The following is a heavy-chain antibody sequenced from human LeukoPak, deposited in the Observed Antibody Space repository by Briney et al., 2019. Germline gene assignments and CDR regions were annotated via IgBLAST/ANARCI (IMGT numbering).Heavy chain of an antibody. D-gene: IGHD2-15*01. CDR2: IFPGDSHT. Sequence: GESLKISCRGPGHSFINYWIAWVRQMPGKGLEWIGIIFPGDSHTRYSPSFQGQVTISADMSIDTAYLQWSSLRASDTAMYYCARIAATWYGGSWGQGTLVFVSS. CDR1: GHSFINYW. V-gene: IGHV5-51*01. J-gene: IGHJ4*02. CDR3: ARIAATWYGGS.